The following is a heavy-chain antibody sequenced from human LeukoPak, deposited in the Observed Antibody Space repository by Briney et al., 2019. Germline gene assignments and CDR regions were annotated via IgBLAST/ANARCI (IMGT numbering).Heavy chain of an antibody. J-gene: IGHJ4*02. V-gene: IGHV4-38-2*01. CDR2: IYHSGDT. D-gene: IGHD2-15*01. CDR1: GYSISSGYY. Sequence: SETLPLTCAVSGYSISSGYYWGWIRQPPGKGLEWIGSIYHSGDTYYNPSLKSRITISVDTSKNQFSLKLNSVTAADTAVYYCARQGYCSGGTCYRYFDYWGQGTLVTVSS. CDR3: ARQGYCSGGTCYRYFDY.